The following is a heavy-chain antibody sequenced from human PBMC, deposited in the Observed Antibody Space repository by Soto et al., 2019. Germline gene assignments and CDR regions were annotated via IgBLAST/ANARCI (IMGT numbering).Heavy chain of an antibody. CDR3: ARWRDICSGGSCYSGFEY. CDR2: INPNSGGT. J-gene: IGHJ4*02. V-gene: IGHV1-2*04. Sequence: ASVKISCKASGYTFTGYYMHWVRQAPGQGLEWMGWINPNSGGTNYAQKFQGWVTMTRDTSISTAYMELSRLRSDDTAVYYCARWRDICSGGSCYSGFEYWGEGTLVTVS. CDR1: GYTFTGYY. D-gene: IGHD2-15*01.